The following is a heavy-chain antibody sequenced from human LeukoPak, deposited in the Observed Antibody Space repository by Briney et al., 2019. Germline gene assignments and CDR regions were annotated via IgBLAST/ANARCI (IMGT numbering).Heavy chain of an antibody. Sequence: SETLSLTCTVSGGSISSYYWSWIRQPPGKGLEWIGEINHSGSTNYNPSLKSRVTISVDTSKNQFSLKLSSVTAADTAVYYCASLRSAPYWGQGTLVTVSS. CDR2: INHSGST. CDR3: ASLRSAPY. J-gene: IGHJ4*02. CDR1: GGSISSYY. V-gene: IGHV4-34*01. D-gene: IGHD4-17*01.